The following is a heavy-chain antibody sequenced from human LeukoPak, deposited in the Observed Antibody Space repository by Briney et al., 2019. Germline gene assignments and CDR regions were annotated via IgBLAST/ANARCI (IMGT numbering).Heavy chain of an antibody. CDR2: ISGSGVTT. D-gene: IGHD3-16*01. J-gene: IGHJ3*02. V-gene: IGHV3-23*01. CDR1: GFSFSSHG. CDR3: AKGTVARFGEGDAFDI. Sequence: PGGSLRLSCAASGFSFSSHGMSWVRQAPGKGLEWVSTISGSGVTTYYADSVKGRFTISRDNSKNTLYLQMNSLRAEDTAVYYCAKGTVARFGEGDAFDIWGQGTMVTVSS.